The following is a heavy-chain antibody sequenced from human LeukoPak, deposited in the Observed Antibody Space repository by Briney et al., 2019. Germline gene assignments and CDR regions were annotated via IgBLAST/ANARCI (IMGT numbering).Heavy chain of an antibody. CDR1: GGSFSGYY. J-gene: IGHJ6*02. CDR3: ARGSGTTDYYYYYGMDV. CDR2: IHYSGST. V-gene: IGHV4-31*11. Sequence: SETLSLTCAVCGGSFSGYYWSWIRQHPGKGLEWIGCIHYSGSTYYNPSLKSRVIISVDTSKKQFSLKLSSVTAADTAVYYCARGSGTTDYYYYYGMDVWGQGTTVIVSS. D-gene: IGHD1-7*01.